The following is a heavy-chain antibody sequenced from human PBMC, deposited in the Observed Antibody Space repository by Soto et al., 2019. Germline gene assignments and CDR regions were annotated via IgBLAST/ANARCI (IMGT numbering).Heavy chain of an antibody. D-gene: IGHD3-22*01. J-gene: IGHJ4*02. CDR3: AGASGYYDSSGYWAPFDY. V-gene: IGHV3-30*03. CDR2: ISYDGSNK. CDR1: GFTFSSYG. Sequence: GGSLRLSCAASGFTFSSYGMHWVRQAPGKGLEWVAVISYDGSNKYYADSVKGRFTISRDNSKNTLYLQMNSLRAEDTAVYYCAGASGYYDSSGYWAPFDYWGQGTLVTVSS.